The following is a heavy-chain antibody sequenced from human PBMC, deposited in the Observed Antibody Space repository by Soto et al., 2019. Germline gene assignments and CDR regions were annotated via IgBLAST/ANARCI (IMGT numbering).Heavy chain of an antibody. Sequence: QVPLVQSGAEVKKPGASVKVSCKASGYTFTDYYIHWVRQAPGQGLQWLGWINPTNSGTRYARSFQGRVTVTRDTSISTAYTELSSLRSDDTAVYYCARGITSRLVFYYYYMDVWGFGTTVTVSS. CDR1: GYTFTDYY. J-gene: IGHJ6*03. CDR2: INPTNSGT. V-gene: IGHV1-2*02. CDR3: ARGITSRLVFYYYYMDV.